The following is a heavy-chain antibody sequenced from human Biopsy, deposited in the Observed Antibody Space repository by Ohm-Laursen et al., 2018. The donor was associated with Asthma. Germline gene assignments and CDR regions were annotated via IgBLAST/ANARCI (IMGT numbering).Heavy chain of an antibody. V-gene: IGHV3-30-3*01. CDR2: ISYDGSSI. Sequence: SLRLSCAASRFTYEMHWVRQAPGKGLEWVAGISYDGSSIYYAESVKGRFTISRDNSKNTLSLQINSLTAEDTAVYYCAREGMAGTHIEDWGQGTLVTVSS. J-gene: IGHJ4*02. CDR1: RFTYE. CDR3: AREGMAGTHIED. D-gene: IGHD6-19*01.